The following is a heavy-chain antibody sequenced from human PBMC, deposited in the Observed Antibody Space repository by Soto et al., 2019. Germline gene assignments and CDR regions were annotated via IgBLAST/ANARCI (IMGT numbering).Heavy chain of an antibody. CDR2: IYHSGST. J-gene: IGHJ4*02. CDR3: ARVGLAAAGGGFDY. V-gene: IGHV4-30-2*01. D-gene: IGHD6-13*01. Sequence: NPSETLSLTCAVSGGSISSGGYSWSWIRQPPGKGLEWIGYIYHSGSTYYNPSLKSRVTISVDRSKNQFSLKLSSVTAADTAVYYCARVGLAAAGGGFDYWGQGTLVTVSS. CDR1: GGSISSGGYS.